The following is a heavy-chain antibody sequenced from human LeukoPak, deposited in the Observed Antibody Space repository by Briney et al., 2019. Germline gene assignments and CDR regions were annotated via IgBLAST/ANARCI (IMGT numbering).Heavy chain of an antibody. CDR2: IYYSGST. CDR1: AGSIISPY. V-gene: IGHV4-59*11. D-gene: IGHD3-22*01. Sequence: PSETLSLTCTVSAGSIISPYWSWIRQPPGKGLEWIGYIYYSGSTNFNPSLKSRVTLSIDTSKNQFSLNLKSVTAADTAVYYCAREYYYDSSAYYRYFDYWGQGALVTVSS. J-gene: IGHJ4*02. CDR3: AREYYYDSSAYYRYFDY.